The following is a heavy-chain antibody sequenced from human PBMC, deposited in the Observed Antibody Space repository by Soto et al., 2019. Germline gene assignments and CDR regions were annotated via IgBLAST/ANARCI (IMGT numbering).Heavy chain of an antibody. CDR1: GGSISSGDYY. CDR2: IYYSGST. CDR3: ARDRFYSNYGYYGMDV. Sequence: QVQLQESGPGLVKPSQTLSLTCTVSGGSISSGDYYWSWIRRPPGKGLEWIGYIYYSGSTYYNPSLKSRVTISVDTSKNQFSLKLSSVTAADTAVYYCARDRFYSNYGYYGMDVWGQGTTVTVSS. J-gene: IGHJ6*02. V-gene: IGHV4-30-4*01. D-gene: IGHD4-4*01.